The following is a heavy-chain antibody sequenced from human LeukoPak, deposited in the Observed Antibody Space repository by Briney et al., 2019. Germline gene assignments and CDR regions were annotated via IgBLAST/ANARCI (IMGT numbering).Heavy chain of an antibody. D-gene: IGHD1-26*01. J-gene: IGHJ3*02. V-gene: IGHV3-53*04. CDR2: IYSGGST. CDR3: ATVFGIVGAPTEKCAFDI. Sequence: GGSLRLSCAASGFTVSSNYMSWVRQAPGKGLEWVSVIYSGGSTYYADSVKGRFTISRHNSKNTLYLQMNSLRSEDTAVYYCATVFGIVGAPTEKCAFDIWGQGTMVTVSS. CDR1: GFTVSSNY.